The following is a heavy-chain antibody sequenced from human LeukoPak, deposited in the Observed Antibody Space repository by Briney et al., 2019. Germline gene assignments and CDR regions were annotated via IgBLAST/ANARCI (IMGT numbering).Heavy chain of an antibody. V-gene: IGHV4-39*01. CDR1: GGSISSSSSY. CDR2: IYYNEIT. Sequence: PSETLSLTCTVSGGSISSSSSYWVWIRQPPGKGLEWIGSIYYNEITYYNPSLKSRVTISVDTSKNQFSLRLSSVNAADTAVYYCARNRCSGGSCYRGWFDPWGQGTLVTVSS. J-gene: IGHJ5*02. D-gene: IGHD2-15*01. CDR3: ARNRCSGGSCYRGWFDP.